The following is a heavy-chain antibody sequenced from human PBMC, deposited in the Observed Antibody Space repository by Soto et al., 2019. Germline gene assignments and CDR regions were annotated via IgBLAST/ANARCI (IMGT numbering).Heavy chain of an antibody. J-gene: IGHJ4*02. CDR3: VRGDGDYYDGNGYLGRH. CDR1: GFTFSSYW. V-gene: IGHV3-74*01. CDR2: LKSDGSGT. D-gene: IGHD3-22*01. Sequence: EVQLVESGGGLVQPGGSLRLSCAASGFTFSSYWMHWVRQAPGKGLVWVSRLKSDGSGTTYADSVEGRLTISRDNAKNTLYLQMNSLRAEDTAVYYCVRGDGDYYDGNGYLGRHWGQGTLVTVSS.